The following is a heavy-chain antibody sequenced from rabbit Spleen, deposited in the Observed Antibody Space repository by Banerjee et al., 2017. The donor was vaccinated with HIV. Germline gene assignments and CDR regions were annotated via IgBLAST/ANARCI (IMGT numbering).Heavy chain of an antibody. CDR2: IITNTGST. CDR1: GFTLTNYW. V-gene: IGHV1S40*01. CDR3: ARDFPHNL. J-gene: IGHJ4*01. Sequence: QSLEESGGDLVKPGASLTLTCTASGFTLTNYWVCWVRQAPGKGLEWIACIITNTGSTYYASWAKGRFTISKTSSTTVTLQMTSLTAADTATYFCARDFPHNLWGPGTLVTVS. D-gene: IGHD3-1*01.